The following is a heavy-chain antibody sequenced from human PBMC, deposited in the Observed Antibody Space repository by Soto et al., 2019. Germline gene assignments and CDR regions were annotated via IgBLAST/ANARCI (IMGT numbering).Heavy chain of an antibody. D-gene: IGHD3-10*01. V-gene: IGHV1-18*01. J-gene: IGHJ6*02. Sequence: ASVKVSCKASGYTFTSYGISWVRQANEQGLEWMGWISAYNGNTNYAQKLQGRVTMTTDTSTSTAYMELRSLRSDDTAVYYCARDVYYGSGSYPDYYGMDVWGQGTTVTVSS. CDR1: GYTFTSYG. CDR3: ARDVYYGSGSYPDYYGMDV. CDR2: ISAYNGNT.